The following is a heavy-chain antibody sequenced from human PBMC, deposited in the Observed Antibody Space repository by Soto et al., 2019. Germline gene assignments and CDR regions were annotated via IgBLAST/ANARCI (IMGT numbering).Heavy chain of an antibody. CDR3: ARHPIRYYDVLTGQIVYPEFNWVDP. CDR2: IYYTGNT. V-gene: IGHV4-59*08. CDR1: GVSISSYY. J-gene: IGHJ5*02. Sequence: SETLSLTCTVSGVSISSYYWSWIRQPPGKGLEWLGFIYYTGNTNYNPSLKSRVTISVDKSKNQFSLKLTSVTAADTAVYYCARHPIRYYDVLTGQIVYPEFNWVDPWGHGILVTVS. D-gene: IGHD3-9*01.